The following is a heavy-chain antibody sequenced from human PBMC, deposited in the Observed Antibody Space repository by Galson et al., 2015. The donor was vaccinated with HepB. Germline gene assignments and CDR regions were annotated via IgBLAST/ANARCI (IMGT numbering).Heavy chain of an antibody. CDR2: IYYSGST. Sequence: SETLSLTCTVSGGSISSYYWSWIRQPPGEGLEWIGYIYYSGSTNYNPSLKSRVTISVDTSKNQFSLKLRSVAAADTAVYYCVRLYGDYVYGMDVWGQGTTVTVSS. V-gene: IGHV4-59*08. CDR3: VRLYGDYVYGMDV. J-gene: IGHJ6*02. D-gene: IGHD4-17*01. CDR1: GGSISSYY.